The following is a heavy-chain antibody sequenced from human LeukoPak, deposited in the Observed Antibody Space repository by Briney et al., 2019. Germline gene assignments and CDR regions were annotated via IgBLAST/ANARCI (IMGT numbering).Heavy chain of an antibody. Sequence: PSETLSLTCTVSGGSISSSSYYWGWIRQPPGNGLEWIGSIYYSGSTYYNPSLKSRVTISVDTSKNQFSLKLSSVTAADTAVYYCARQGHYGDYPKFDYWGQGTLVTVSS. J-gene: IGHJ4*02. CDR2: IYYSGST. V-gene: IGHV4-39*01. D-gene: IGHD4-17*01. CDR1: GGSISSSSYY. CDR3: ARQGHYGDYPKFDY.